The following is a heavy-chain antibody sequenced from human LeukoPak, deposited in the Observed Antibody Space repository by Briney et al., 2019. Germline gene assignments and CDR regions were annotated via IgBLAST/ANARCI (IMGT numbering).Heavy chain of an antibody. CDR2: ISGLNTM. CDR1: GFTFRLYS. V-gene: IGHV3-48*01. CDR3: ARGRDTVVVLGATAYDF. J-gene: IGHJ4*02. D-gene: IGHD2-15*01. Sequence: PGGSLRLSCAASGFTFRLYSMNWVRQAPGKGLEWLSYISGLNTMYYADSMKGRFTISRDNAKNSLYLQMNNLRVEDTAVYYCARGRDTVVVLGATAYDFWGQGTLVTVSS.